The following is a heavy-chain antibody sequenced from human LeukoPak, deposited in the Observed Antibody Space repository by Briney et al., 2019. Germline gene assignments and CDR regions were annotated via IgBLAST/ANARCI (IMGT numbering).Heavy chain of an antibody. V-gene: IGHV3-21*01. CDR1: AFSFNNYY. Sequence: GGSLRLSCAASAFSFNNYYTNWVRQPPGRGPEWVSSISSSSTYIYYADSVKGRFTISRDNAKNSLYLQMNSLRAEDTAVYYCAREYFDSWGQGTLVTVSS. CDR2: ISSSSTYI. CDR3: AREYFDS. J-gene: IGHJ4*02.